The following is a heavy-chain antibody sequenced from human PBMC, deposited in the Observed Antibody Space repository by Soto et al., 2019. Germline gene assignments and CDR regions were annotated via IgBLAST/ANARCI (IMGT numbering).Heavy chain of an antibody. D-gene: IGHD4-17*01. CDR3: ARTYGGYYYYYGMDV. V-gene: IGHV2-26*01. CDR2: IFSNDEK. Sequence: VSGPTLVNPTETLTLTCTVSGFSLSNARMGVSWIRQPPGKALEWLAHIFSNDEKSYSTSLKSRLTISKDTSKSQVVLTMTNMDPVDTATYYCARTYGGYYYYYGMDVWGQGTTVTVSS. CDR1: GFSLSNARMG. J-gene: IGHJ6*02.